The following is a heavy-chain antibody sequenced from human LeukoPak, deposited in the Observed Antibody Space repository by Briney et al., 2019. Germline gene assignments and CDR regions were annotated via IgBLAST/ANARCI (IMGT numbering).Heavy chain of an antibody. CDR2: ISAYNGNT. Sequence: ASVKVSCKASGGTFSSYAISWLRQAPGQGLEWMGCISAYNGNTNYAQRLQGRVTMTTDTSTSTAYMELRSLRSDDTAVYYCARKRGYCSSTSSHDAFDLWGQGKMVTVSS. J-gene: IGHJ3*01. V-gene: IGHV1-18*01. D-gene: IGHD2-2*01. CDR1: GGTFSSYA. CDR3: ARKRGYCSSTSSHDAFDL.